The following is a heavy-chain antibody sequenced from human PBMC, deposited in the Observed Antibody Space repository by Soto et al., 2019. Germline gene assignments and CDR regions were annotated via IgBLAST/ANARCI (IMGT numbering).Heavy chain of an antibody. CDR1: GGSFSGYY. Sequence: SSETLSLTCAVYGGSFSGYYWSWIRQPPGKGLEWIGEINHSGSTNYNPSLKSRVTISVDTSKNQFSLKLSSVTAADTAVYYCARAYFWGIAVAGYYFDYWGQGTLVTVSS. J-gene: IGHJ4*02. CDR3: ARAYFWGIAVAGYYFDY. D-gene: IGHD6-19*01. V-gene: IGHV4-34*01. CDR2: INHSGST.